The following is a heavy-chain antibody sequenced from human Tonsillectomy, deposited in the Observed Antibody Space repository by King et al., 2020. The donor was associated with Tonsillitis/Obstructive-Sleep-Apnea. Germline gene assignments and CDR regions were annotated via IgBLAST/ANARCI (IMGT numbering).Heavy chain of an antibody. CDR3: AKGQGVGYYETIGQSLDY. CDR2: ISGSGGST. V-gene: IGHV3-23*04. CDR1: GFTFTSYA. J-gene: IGHJ4*02. D-gene: IGHD3-22*01. Sequence: VQLVESGGGLVQPGESLRLSCAASGFTFTSYAMSWVRQAPGKGLEWVSTISGSGGSTFYADSVKGRITISRDNSKNTLYLQMNNLRADATAVYYCAKGQGVGYYETIGQSLDYWGQGTLVTVSS.